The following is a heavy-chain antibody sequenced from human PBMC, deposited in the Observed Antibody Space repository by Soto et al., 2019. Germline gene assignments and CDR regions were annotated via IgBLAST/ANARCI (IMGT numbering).Heavy chain of an antibody. J-gene: IGHJ4*02. Sequence: QVQLQESGPGLVKPSETLSLTCTVSGGSISSYYWSWIRQPPGKGLEWIGYIYYSGSTNYNPSLKSRVTISVDTSKNQFSLKLSSVTAADTAVYYCARDHNSGYDSFPSYYFDYWGQGTLVTVSS. CDR2: IYYSGST. CDR3: ARDHNSGYDSFPSYYFDY. CDR1: GGSISSYY. D-gene: IGHD5-12*01. V-gene: IGHV4-59*01.